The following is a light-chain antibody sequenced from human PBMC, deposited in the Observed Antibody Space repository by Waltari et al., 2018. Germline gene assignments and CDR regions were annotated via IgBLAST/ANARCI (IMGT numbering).Light chain of an antibody. CDR1: SPNIGKNY. Sequence: QSVLTQPPSVSAASGQKVTISCSGSSPNIGKNYVSWYQHFPGTAPKLLIYDEDNRPSGSSGRFSGTKSGTSATLDIHGLQTGDEADYYCGTWDSSMSGGVLGGGTKVTVL. V-gene: IGLV1-51*01. CDR2: DED. CDR3: GTWDSSMSGGV. J-gene: IGLJ2*01.